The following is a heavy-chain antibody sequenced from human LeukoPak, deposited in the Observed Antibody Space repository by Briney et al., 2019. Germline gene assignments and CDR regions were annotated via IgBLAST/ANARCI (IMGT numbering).Heavy chain of an antibody. V-gene: IGHV1-2*02. J-gene: IGHJ3*02. Sequence: ASLKVSCKAAGYTFTGYYMHWVRQAPGQGLEWMGWINPNSGGTNYAQKFQGRVTMTRDTSISTAHMELSRLTSDDTAVCYCARDPPIGGADVFDIWGQGTMVTVSS. D-gene: IGHD3-10*01. CDR1: GYTFTGYY. CDR3: ARDPPIGGADVFDI. CDR2: INPNSGGT.